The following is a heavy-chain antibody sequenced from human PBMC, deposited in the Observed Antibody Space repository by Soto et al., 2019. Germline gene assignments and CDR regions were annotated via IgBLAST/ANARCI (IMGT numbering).Heavy chain of an antibody. V-gene: IGHV1-18*01. D-gene: IGHD2-15*01. J-gene: IGHJ4*02. CDR3: ARDELGYCSGGSCSGGI. CDR2: ISAYNGNT. Sequence: QVQQVQSGAEVKKPGASVKVSCKASGYTFTSYGISWVRQAPGQGLEWMGWISAYNGNTNYAQKLQGRVTMTTDTSTSTAYIELRSLRSDDTAVYYCARDELGYCSGGSCSGGIWGQGTLVTVSS. CDR1: GYTFTSYG.